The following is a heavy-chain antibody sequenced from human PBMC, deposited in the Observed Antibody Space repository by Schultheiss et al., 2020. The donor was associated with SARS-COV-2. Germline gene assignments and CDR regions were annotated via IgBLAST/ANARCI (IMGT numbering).Heavy chain of an antibody. CDR2: ISSSSSTI. Sequence: GGSLRLSYAASGFTFSSYSMNWVRQAPGKGLEWVSYISSSSSTIYYADSVKGRFTISRDNAKNSLYLQMNSLRAEDTAVYYCARQGTVVTRRGLDYWGQGTLVTVSS. CDR3: ARQGTVVTRRGLDY. J-gene: IGHJ4*02. CDR1: GFTFSSYS. V-gene: IGHV3-48*01. D-gene: IGHD4-23*01.